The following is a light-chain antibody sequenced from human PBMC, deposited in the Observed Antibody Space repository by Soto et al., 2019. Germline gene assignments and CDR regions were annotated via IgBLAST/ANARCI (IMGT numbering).Light chain of an antibody. J-gene: IGLJ1*01. Sequence: QSALTQPRSVSGSPGQSVTIPCTGSSSDVGAYNFVSWYQQHPGKAPKLMISDVSKRPSGVPDRFSGSKSGNTASLTISGLQAEDEADYYCCSYAGNYIFVFGTGTKVTVL. CDR2: DVS. V-gene: IGLV2-11*01. CDR1: SSDVGAYNF. CDR3: CSYAGNYIFV.